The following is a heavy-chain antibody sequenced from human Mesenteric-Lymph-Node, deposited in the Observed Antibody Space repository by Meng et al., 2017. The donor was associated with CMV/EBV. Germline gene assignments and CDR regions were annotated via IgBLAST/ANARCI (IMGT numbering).Heavy chain of an antibody. CDR2: INHSGST. J-gene: IGHJ4*02. Sequence: SETLSLTCAVYGGSFSGYYWSWIRQPPGKGLEWIGEINHSGSTNYNPSLKSRVTISVDKSKNQFSLKLSSVTAADTAVYYCASNIAAAGRDFDYWGQGTLVTVSS. CDR3: ASNIAAAGRDFDY. V-gene: IGHV4-34*01. D-gene: IGHD6-13*01. CDR1: GGSFSGYY.